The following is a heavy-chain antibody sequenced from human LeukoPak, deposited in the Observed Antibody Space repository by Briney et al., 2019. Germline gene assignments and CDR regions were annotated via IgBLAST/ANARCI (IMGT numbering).Heavy chain of an antibody. Sequence: GESLKISCKGSGYTFTTYWIGWVRQMPGKGLEWMGIIYPGDSDTRYSPSFQGQVTISADKSISTAYLQWSSLKASDTAMYYCARPRGSYYSAFDIWGQGTMVTVSS. CDR1: GYTFTTYW. J-gene: IGHJ3*02. V-gene: IGHV5-51*03. CDR2: IYPGDSDT. D-gene: IGHD1-26*01. CDR3: ARPRGSYYSAFDI.